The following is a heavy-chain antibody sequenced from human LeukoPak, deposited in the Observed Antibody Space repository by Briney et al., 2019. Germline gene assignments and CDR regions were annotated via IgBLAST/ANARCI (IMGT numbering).Heavy chain of an antibody. V-gene: IGHV6-1*01. CDR1: GDTLSSNSAA. Sequence: SQTLSLTCALSGDTLSSNSAAWNWLRQSPSRGLEWLARTYYRSKWYNDYAVSVKSRITINPDTSKNQFSLQLNSVTPEDTAVYYCAREFLNWNYPQFDPWGQGTLVTVSS. D-gene: IGHD1-7*01. J-gene: IGHJ5*02. CDR3: AREFLNWNYPQFDP. CDR2: TYYRSKWYN.